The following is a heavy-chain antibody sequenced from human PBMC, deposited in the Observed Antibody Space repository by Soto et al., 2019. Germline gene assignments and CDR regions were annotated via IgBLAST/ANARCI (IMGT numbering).Heavy chain of an antibody. Sequence: ASVKVSCKVSGYTLTELSMHWVRQAPGKGLEWMGGFDPEDGETIYAQKFQGRVTMTEDTSTDTAYMELSSLRSEDTAVYYCATDYSGSMVRGEDYYYYGMDVWGQGTTVTVSS. V-gene: IGHV1-24*01. CDR3: ATDYSGSMVRGEDYYYYGMDV. J-gene: IGHJ6*02. CDR1: GYTLTELS. CDR2: FDPEDGET. D-gene: IGHD3-10*01.